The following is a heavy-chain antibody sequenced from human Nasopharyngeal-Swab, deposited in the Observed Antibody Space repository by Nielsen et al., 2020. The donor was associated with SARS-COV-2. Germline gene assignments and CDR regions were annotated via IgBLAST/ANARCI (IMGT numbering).Heavy chain of an antibody. CDR2: INYSGNT. CDR1: GASISSIY. CDR3: ASDSGYSSPDAFDI. V-gene: IGHV4-59*01. Sequence: SETLSLTCTVSGASISSIYWSWIRQLPGKGLEWIGYINYSGNTNYNPSLKSRVTISVDTSTNQFSLKLSSVSAADTAVYYCASDSGYSSPDAFDIWGQGTMVTVSS. J-gene: IGHJ3*02. D-gene: IGHD6-13*01.